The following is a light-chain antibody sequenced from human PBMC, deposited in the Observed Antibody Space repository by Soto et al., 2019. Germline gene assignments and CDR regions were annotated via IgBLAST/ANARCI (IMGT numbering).Light chain of an antibody. CDR1: QSVSSN. CDR2: GAS. Sequence: EIVMTPSPATLSVSPGERATLSCRASQSVSSNLAWYQQTPGQAPRLLIYGASTRATGIPARFSGSGSGTEFTLTISSLQSEDFVVYYCQQYSNWPLLSFGGGTKVDI. CDR3: QQYSNWPLLS. V-gene: IGKV3-15*01. J-gene: IGKJ4*01.